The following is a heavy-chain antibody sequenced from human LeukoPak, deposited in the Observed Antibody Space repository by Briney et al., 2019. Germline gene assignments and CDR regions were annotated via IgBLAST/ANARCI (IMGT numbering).Heavy chain of an antibody. CDR3: ASASTTFDYYYYYMDV. Sequence: PGGSLRLSCAASGFTFSSYSMNWVRQAPGKGLEWVSYISHSGRTIYYADSVRSRFTISRDNAKNSLYLQMNSLRAKDTAVYYCASASTTFDYYYYYMDVWGKGTTVTVSS. J-gene: IGHJ6*03. V-gene: IGHV3-48*04. CDR2: ISHSGRTI. CDR1: GFTFSSYS. D-gene: IGHD3-9*01.